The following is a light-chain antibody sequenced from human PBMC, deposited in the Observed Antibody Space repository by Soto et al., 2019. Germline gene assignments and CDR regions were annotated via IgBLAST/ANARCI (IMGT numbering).Light chain of an antibody. J-gene: IGKJ1*01. CDR1: QSISAW. Sequence: DIQMTQSPSTLSASVGDRVAITCRASQSISAWLAWYQQKPGKAPKLLIYKASSLESGVPSRFSGSGSGTEFTLTINGLQPDDFATYYCQQYDGYSPQTFGQGTKVDIK. CDR2: KAS. V-gene: IGKV1-5*03. CDR3: QQYDGYSPQT.